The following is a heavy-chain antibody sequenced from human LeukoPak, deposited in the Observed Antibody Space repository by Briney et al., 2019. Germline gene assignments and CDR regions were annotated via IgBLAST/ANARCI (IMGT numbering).Heavy chain of an antibody. CDR3: AAGTAADF. D-gene: IGHD6-13*01. J-gene: IGHJ4*02. CDR2: ISSSSSYT. CDR1: GFTFSSYG. Sequence: GGSLRLSCAASGFTFSSYGMNWVRQTPGKGLEWISYISSSSSYTDYADSVKGRFTISRDNAKSALYLHLNSLRLEDTAVYYCAAGTAADFWGQGTLVTVSS. V-gene: IGHV3-21*05.